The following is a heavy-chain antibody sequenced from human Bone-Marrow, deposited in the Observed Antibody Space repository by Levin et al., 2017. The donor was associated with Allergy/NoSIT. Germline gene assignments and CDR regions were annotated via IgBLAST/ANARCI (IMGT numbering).Heavy chain of an antibody. CDR3: ARDGHVDYVGDDAFDI. J-gene: IGHJ3*02. CDR2: IYYIGNT. D-gene: IGHD4-17*01. Sequence: SETLSLTCTVSGGSIISGGHYWSWIRQFPGKGLEWIGYIYYIGNTYYNPSLKSRLTISVDTSKNQVARKLTSGTAADTAVYYCARDGHVDYVGDDAFDIWGRGTVVTVSS. V-gene: IGHV4-31*03. CDR1: GGSIISGGHY.